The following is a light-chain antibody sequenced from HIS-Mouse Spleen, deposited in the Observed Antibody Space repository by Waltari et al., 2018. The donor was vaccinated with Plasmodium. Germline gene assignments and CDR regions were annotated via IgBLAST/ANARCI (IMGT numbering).Light chain of an antibody. CDR2: GAS. V-gene: IGKV3-15*01. J-gene: IGKJ3*01. CDR1: QSISIN. CDR3: QQYNNWSFT. Sequence: EIVMTKSPATLSVSPGERATLPCRDSQSISINLAWYQQQPGQAPRLILYGASTSATGIRARFSGSGSGTEFTLTISSLQSEDFAVYYCQQYNNWSFTFGPGTKVDIK.